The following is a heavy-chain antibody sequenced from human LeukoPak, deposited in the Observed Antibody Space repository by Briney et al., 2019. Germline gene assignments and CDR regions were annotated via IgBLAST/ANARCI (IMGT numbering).Heavy chain of an antibody. CDR3: ARADRRDGYNAGFDY. J-gene: IGHJ4*02. V-gene: IGHV1-8*03. CDR2: MNPNSGNT. CDR1: GYTFTSYG. Sequence: ASVKVSCKASGYTFTSYGISWVRQATGQGLEWMGWMNPNSGNTGYAQKFQGRVTITRNTSISTAYMELSSLRSEDTAVYYCARADRRDGYNAGFDYWGQGTLVTVSS. D-gene: IGHD5-24*01.